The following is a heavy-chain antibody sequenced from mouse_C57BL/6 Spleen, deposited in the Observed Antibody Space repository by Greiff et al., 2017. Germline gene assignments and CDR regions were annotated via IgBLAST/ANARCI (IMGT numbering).Heavy chain of an antibody. CDR2: INPNNGGT. V-gene: IGHV1-18*01. D-gene: IGHD2-4*01. CDR3: ARRRIYYDYDLYAMDD. J-gene: IGHJ4*01. CDR1: GYTFTDYN. Sequence: VQLQQSGPELVKPGASVKIPCKASGYTFTDYNMDWVKQSHGKSLEWIGDINPNNGGTIYNQKFKGKATLTVDKSSSTAYMELRSLTSEDTAVYYCARRRIYYDYDLYAMDDWGQGTSVTVSS.